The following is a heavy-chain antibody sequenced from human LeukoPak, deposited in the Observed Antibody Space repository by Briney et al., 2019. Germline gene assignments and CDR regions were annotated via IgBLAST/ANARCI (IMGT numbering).Heavy chain of an antibody. Sequence: PGGSLRLSCVGSGFTFSSYSMNWVRQAPGKGLEWVSTIIGSGDTTYYAASVKGRLTISRDNSKNALYLQMNSLRAEDTAVYYCAKVTGGDMITYGGLDYWGQGTLVTVSS. CDR3: AKVTGGDMITYGGLDY. CDR1: GFTFSSYS. J-gene: IGHJ4*02. V-gene: IGHV3-23*01. CDR2: IIGSGDTT. D-gene: IGHD3-16*01.